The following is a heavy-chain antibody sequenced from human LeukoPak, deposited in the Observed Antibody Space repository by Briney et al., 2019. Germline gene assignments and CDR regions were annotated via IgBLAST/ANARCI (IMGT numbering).Heavy chain of an antibody. V-gene: IGHV3-23*01. CDR3: ARDPKQLGNYYYYYGMDV. J-gene: IGHJ6*02. CDR2: ISGGGGKT. Sequence: GGSLRLSCAASGFTLSSYAMSWVRQAPGQGLEWVSTISGGGGKTYYADSVRGRFTIARDNSKNTLFLQMNSLRAEDTAVYYCARDPKQLGNYYYYYGMDVWGQGTTVTVSS. CDR1: GFTLSSYA. D-gene: IGHD6-13*01.